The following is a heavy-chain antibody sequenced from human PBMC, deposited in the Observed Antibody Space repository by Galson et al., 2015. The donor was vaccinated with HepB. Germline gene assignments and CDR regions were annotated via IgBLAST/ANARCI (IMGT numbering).Heavy chain of an antibody. V-gene: IGHV3-23*01. J-gene: IGHJ4*02. D-gene: IGHD2-2*01. Sequence: SLRLSCAASGFTFSSYAMSWVRQAPGKGLEWVSAISGSGGSTYYADSVKGRFTISRDNSKNTLYLQMNSLRGEDTAVYYCAKRRDIVGVPAATSHYFDYWGQGTLVTVSS. CDR1: GFTFSSYA. CDR3: AKRRDIVGVPAATSHYFDY. CDR2: ISGSGGST.